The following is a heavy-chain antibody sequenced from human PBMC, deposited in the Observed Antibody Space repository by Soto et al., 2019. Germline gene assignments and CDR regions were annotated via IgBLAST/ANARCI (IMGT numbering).Heavy chain of an antibody. CDR1: GFTFSSYA. J-gene: IGHJ4*02. CDR2: ISYDGSNK. V-gene: IGHV3-30-3*01. Sequence: QVQLVESGGGVVQPGRSLRLSCAASGFTFSSYAMHWVRQAPGKGLEWVAVISYDGSNKYYADSVKGRFTISRDNSKNTLYLQMNSLRAEDTAVYYCARSNLYQGSWELLPIDYWGQGTLVTVSS. D-gene: IGHD1-26*01. CDR3: ARSNLYQGSWELLPIDY.